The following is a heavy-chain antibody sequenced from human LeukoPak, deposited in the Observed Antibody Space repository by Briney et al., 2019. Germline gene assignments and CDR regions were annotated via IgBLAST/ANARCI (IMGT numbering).Heavy chain of an antibody. CDR3: ARGCSGGSCYSGGDY. CDR1: GYTFTSYH. CDR2: INPNGGST. V-gene: IGHV1-46*01. J-gene: IGHJ4*02. Sequence: ASVKVSCKASGYTFTSYHMHWVRQAPGQGLEWMGIINPNGGSTSYAQKFQGRVTMTRDMSTSTVYMELSSLRSEDTAVYYCARGCSGGSCYSGGDYWGQGTLVAVSS. D-gene: IGHD2-15*01.